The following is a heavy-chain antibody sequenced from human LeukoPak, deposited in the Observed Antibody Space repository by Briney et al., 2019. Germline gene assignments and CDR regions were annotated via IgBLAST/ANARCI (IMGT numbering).Heavy chain of an antibody. CDR2: INPSGGST. V-gene: IGHV1-46*01. D-gene: IGHD4-11*01. J-gene: IGHJ4*02. Sequence: ASVKVSCKASGYTFTSYYMHWVRQAPGQGLEWMGIINPSGGSTSYAQKFQGRVTMTRDTSTSTVYMELSSLRSEDTAVYYCARGGPRTVTTGHGFDYWGQGTLVTVSP. CDR3: ARGGPRTVTTGHGFDY. CDR1: GYTFTSYY.